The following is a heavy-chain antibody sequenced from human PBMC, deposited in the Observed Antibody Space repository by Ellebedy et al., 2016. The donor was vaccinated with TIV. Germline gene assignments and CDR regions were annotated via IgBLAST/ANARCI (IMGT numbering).Heavy chain of an antibody. CDR3: AKGLHGGFQSEYFQH. Sequence: PGGSLRLSCAASGFTFSYHGISWVRQAPGKGLEWVPIISATGCTTYYADSVKGRFTISRDNSKNTVLLQMTSLRPEDTAIYYCAKGLHGGFQSEYFQHWGQGSLVTVSS. CDR1: GFTFSYHG. D-gene: IGHD4-23*01. CDR2: ISATGCTT. J-gene: IGHJ1*01. V-gene: IGHV3-23*01.